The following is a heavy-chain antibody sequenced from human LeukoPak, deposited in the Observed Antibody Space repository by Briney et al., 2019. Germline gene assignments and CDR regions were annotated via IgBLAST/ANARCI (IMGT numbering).Heavy chain of an antibody. J-gene: IGHJ4*02. CDR3: ARLYDSSGYSTDY. V-gene: IGHV4-59*01. CDR2: IYYSGST. CDR1: GGSISSYY. D-gene: IGHD3-22*01. Sequence: PSETLSLTCTVSGGSISSYYWSWIRQPPGKGLEWIGYIYYSGSTNYNPPLKSRVTISVDTSKNQFSLKLSSVTAADTAVYYCARLYDSSGYSTDYWGQGTLVTVSS.